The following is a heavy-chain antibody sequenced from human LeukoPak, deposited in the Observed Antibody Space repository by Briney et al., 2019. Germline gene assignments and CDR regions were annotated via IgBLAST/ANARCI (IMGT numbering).Heavy chain of an antibody. Sequence: GGSLRLSCAASGFTFSSYSMNWVRQAPGKGLEWVSSISSSSSYIYYADSVKGRFTISRDNAKNSLYLQMNSLRAEDTAVYYCARDGLTYYYDSSGYYDYWGQGTLVTVSS. V-gene: IGHV3-21*01. D-gene: IGHD3-22*01. CDR3: ARDGLTYYYDSSGYYDY. CDR2: ISSSSSYI. CDR1: GFTFSSYS. J-gene: IGHJ4*02.